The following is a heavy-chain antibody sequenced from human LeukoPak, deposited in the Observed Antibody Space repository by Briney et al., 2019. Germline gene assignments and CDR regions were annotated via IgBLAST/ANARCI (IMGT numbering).Heavy chain of an antibody. D-gene: IGHD6-19*01. CDR1: GGSIGSYY. CDR3: ARDRWLAVAGYYYYYMDV. Sequence: SETLSLTCTVSGGSIGSYYWSWIRQPPGKGLEWIGYIYYSGSTNYNPSLKSRVTISVDTSKNQFSLKLSSVTAADTAVYYCARDRWLAVAGYYYYYMDVWGKGTTVTVSS. V-gene: IGHV4-59*01. CDR2: IYYSGST. J-gene: IGHJ6*03.